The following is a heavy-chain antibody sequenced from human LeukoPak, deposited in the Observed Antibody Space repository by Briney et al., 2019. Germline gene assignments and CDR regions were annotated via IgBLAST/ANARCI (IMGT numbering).Heavy chain of an antibody. D-gene: IGHD2-2*01. CDR2: TYYRSTWYN. CDR3: ARRLTQYDCFDP. J-gene: IGHJ5*02. V-gene: IGHV6-1*01. Sequence: QTLSLTCAISGDIVSSNSVTWNWIRQSPSRGLEWLGRTYYRSTWYNDYAVSVRGRITVNPDTSKNQFSLHLNSVTPEDTAVYYCARRLTQYDCFDPWGQGILVTVSS. CDR1: GDIVSSNSVT.